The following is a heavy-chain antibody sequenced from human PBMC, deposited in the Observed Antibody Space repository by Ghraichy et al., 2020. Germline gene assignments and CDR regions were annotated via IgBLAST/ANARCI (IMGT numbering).Heavy chain of an antibody. D-gene: IGHD2-2*01. V-gene: IGHV1-2*02. CDR2: INPNSGGT. J-gene: IGHJ6*03. CDR1: GYTFTGYY. CDR3: ARDDCSSTSCYRPYYYYYMDV. Sequence: SVKVSCKASGYTFTGYYMHWVRQAPGQGLKWMGWINPNSGGTNYAQKFQGRVTMTRDTSISTAYMELSRLRSDDTAVYYCARDDCSSTSCYRPYYYYYMDVWGKGTTVTVSS.